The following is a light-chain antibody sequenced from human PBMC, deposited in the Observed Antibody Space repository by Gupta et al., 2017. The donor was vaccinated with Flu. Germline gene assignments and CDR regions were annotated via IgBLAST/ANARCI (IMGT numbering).Light chain of an antibody. CDR1: QSISTW. V-gene: IGKV1-5*03. J-gene: IGKJ1*01. CDR3: QHDNSSSGT. Sequence: DIQMTQSPSTLSASVGDRVIVTCRASQSISTWLAWYQQKPGKAPKLLIYKASTLQSGVPSRFSGSGSGTEFTLTISSLQPDEFATYYCQHDNSSSGTFGQGTKVEIK. CDR2: KAS.